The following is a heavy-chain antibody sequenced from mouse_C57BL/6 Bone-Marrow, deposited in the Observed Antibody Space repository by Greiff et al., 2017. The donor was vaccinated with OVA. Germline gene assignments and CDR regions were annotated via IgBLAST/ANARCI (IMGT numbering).Heavy chain of an antibody. CDR2: INPNNGGT. CDR1: GYTFTDYY. V-gene: IGHV1-26*01. J-gene: IGHJ3*01. CDR3: ARGVFPRFAY. Sequence: EVQLQQSGPELVKPGASVKISCKASGYTFTDYYMNWVKQSHGKSLEWIGDINPNNGGTSYNQKFKGKATLTVDKSSSTAYMELRSLTSEDSAVYYCARGVFPRFAYWGQGTLVTVSA.